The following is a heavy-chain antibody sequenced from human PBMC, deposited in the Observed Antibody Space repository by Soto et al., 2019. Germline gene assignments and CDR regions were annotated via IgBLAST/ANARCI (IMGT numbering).Heavy chain of an antibody. V-gene: IGHV1-2*04. J-gene: IGHJ4*02. Sequence: ASVTLSCKPSGYTFTGYYMHWVRQAPGQGLEWMGWINPNSGGTNYAQKFQGWVTMTRDTSISTAYMELSRLRSDDTAVYYCAREGGYSSGWDPYYFDYWGQGALVTVS. CDR2: INPNSGGT. CDR3: AREGGYSSGWDPYYFDY. CDR1: GYTFTGYY. D-gene: IGHD6-19*01.